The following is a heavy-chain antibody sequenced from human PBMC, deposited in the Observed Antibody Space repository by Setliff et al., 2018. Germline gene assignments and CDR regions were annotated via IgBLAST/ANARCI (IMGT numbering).Heavy chain of an antibody. CDR2: IKKDGSIK. V-gene: IGHV3-7*01. CDR3: AIFVHMDV. J-gene: IGHJ6*02. Sequence: PGGSLRLSCAASGFTFRSYWMSWVRQAPGKGLEWVANIKKDGSIKYYLDSVRGRFTISRDNAENSLTLQMNSLRVEDTAVYYCAIFVHMDVWGQGTTVTVSS. CDR1: GFTFRSYW. D-gene: IGHD3-9*01.